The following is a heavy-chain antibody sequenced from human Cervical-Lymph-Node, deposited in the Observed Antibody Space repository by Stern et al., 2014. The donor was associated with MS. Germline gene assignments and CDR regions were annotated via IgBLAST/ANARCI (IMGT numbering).Heavy chain of an antibody. J-gene: IGHJ5*02. CDR2: IFPFFGTP. V-gene: IGHV1-69*01. Sequence: VQLEESGAEVTKPGSSVKVSCKASGGTFSKFPSSWVRQAPGQGLEWMGGIFPFFGTPTFAQYVRGRGTITADVYTSTVYMELSSLRSDDTAVYYCALSSETSDRWYSLGYDLWGQGTLVTVSS. D-gene: IGHD6-13*01. CDR1: GGTFSKFP. CDR3: ALSSETSDRWYSLGYDL.